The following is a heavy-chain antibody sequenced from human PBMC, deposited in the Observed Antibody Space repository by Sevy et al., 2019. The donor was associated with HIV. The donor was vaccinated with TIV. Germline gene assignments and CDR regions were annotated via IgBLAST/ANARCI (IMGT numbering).Heavy chain of an antibody. CDR2: IWYDGSNK. Sequence: GSLRLSCAASGFTFSSYGMHWVRQAPGKGLEWVAVIWYDGSNKYYADSVKGRFTISRDNSKNTLYLQMNSLRAEDMAVYYCARGSPIAAAGSAEYFQHWGQGTLVTVSS. D-gene: IGHD6-13*01. CDR1: GFTFSSYG. V-gene: IGHV3-33*01. CDR3: ARGSPIAAAGSAEYFQH. J-gene: IGHJ1*01.